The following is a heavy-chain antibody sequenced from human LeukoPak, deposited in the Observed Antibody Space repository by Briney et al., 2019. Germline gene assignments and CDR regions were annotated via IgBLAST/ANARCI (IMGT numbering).Heavy chain of an antibody. CDR2: ISCSGGST. D-gene: IGHD2-2*02. V-gene: IGHV3-23*01. CDR3: AKDGVVVPAAIMGGYFDY. Sequence: GGSLRLSCAASGFTFSSYEMNWVRRAPGKGLEWVSAISCSGGSTYYADSVKGRFTISRDNSKNTLYLQMNSLRAEDTAVYYCAKDGVVVPAAIMGGYFDYWGQGTLVTVSS. J-gene: IGHJ4*02. CDR1: GFTFSSYE.